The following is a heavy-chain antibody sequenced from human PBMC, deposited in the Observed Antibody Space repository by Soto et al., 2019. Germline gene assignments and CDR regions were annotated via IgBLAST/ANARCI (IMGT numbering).Heavy chain of an antibody. CDR3: AREPTSHTTITMMDY. CDR1: GFTFSSYG. J-gene: IGHJ4*02. Sequence: QVQLVESGGGVVQPGRSLRLSCAASGFTFSSYGMHWVRQAPGKGLEWVAVIWYDGSNKYYADSVKGRFTISRDNSKNTLYLQMNSLRAEDTAVYYCAREPTSHTTITMMDYWGQGTLVTVSS. CDR2: IWYDGSNK. D-gene: IGHD3-22*01. V-gene: IGHV3-33*01.